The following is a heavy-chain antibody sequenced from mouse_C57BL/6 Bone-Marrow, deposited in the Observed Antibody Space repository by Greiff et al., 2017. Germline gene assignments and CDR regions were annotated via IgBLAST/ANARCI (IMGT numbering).Heavy chain of an antibody. J-gene: IGHJ4*01. CDR1: GFSLTSYG. Sequence: VQLQQSGPGLVQPSQSLSITCTVSGFSLTSYGVHWVRQSPGTGLEWLGVIWSGGSTAYNAAFISRLSISKDNSKSQVFFKKKSLQADDTAIYYCARKEGSYAMDYGGQGTSVTVSS. CDR3: ARKEGSYAMDY. V-gene: IGHV2-2*01. CDR2: IWSGGST.